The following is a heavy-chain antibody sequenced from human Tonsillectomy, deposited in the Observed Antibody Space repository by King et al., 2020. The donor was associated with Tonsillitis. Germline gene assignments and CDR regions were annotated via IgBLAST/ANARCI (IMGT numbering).Heavy chain of an antibody. V-gene: IGHV3-21*06. CDR3: ARGAPWNDADFDY. D-gene: IGHD1-1*01. Sequence: VQLVESGGGLVKPGESLRLSCAVSGITFSSYSMNWVRQAPGKGLEWVACISSGSTGSTDIYYADSVKGRFTISRDNAKNSLYLQKNSLRAEDTAVYYCARGAPWNDADFDYWGQGTLVTVSS. J-gene: IGHJ4*02. CDR1: GITFSSYS. CDR2: ISSGSTGSTDI.